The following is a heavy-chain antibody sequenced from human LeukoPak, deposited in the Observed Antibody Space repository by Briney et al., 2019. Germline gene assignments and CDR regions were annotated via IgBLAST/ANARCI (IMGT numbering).Heavy chain of an antibody. V-gene: IGHV3-9*01. CDR2: ISWNSGNI. D-gene: IGHD3-3*01. J-gene: IGHJ6*03. CDR1: GFTFDDYA. CDR3: AKDKYNFWSGSNYYYMDV. Sequence: GGSLRLSCAASGFTFDDYAMHWVRQAPGKGLEWVSGISWNSGNIGYADSVKGRFTISRDNSKNTLYLQMNSLRAEDTAVYYCAKDKYNFWSGSNYYYMDVWGKGTTVTVSS.